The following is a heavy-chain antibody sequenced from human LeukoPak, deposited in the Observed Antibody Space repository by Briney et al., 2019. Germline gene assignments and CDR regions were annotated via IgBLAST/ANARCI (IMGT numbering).Heavy chain of an antibody. CDR1: GFTFSSYW. V-gene: IGHV3-7*01. D-gene: IGHD4-17*01. Sequence: PGGSLRLSCAASGFTFSSYWMSWVRQAPGKGLEWVANIKEDGSEKYYVESVKGRFTISRDNAKNSLYLQMNSLRAEDTAVYYCARGVDWYYGDLSYYYYYYMDVWGKGTTVTVSS. CDR2: IKEDGSEK. CDR3: ARGVDWYYGDLSYYYYYYMDV. J-gene: IGHJ6*03.